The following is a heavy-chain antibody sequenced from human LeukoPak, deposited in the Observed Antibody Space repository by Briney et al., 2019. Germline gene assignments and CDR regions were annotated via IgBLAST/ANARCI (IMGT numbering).Heavy chain of an antibody. D-gene: IGHD1-1*01. V-gene: IGHV3-7*02. CDR2: IKQDGSEK. J-gene: IGHJ4*02. CDR1: GFSFTSYS. CDR3: ARGGLEPVDN. Sequence: GGSLRLSCAASGFSFTSYSMNWVRQAPGKGLEWVANIKQDGSEKYYVESVKGRFTISRDNAKNSLDLQMNGLRADDTAVYYCARGGLEPVDNWGQGTLVTVSS.